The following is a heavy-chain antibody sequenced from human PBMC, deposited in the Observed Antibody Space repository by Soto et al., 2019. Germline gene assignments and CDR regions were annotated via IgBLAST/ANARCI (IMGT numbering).Heavy chain of an antibody. J-gene: IGHJ6*02. V-gene: IGHV1-2*04. CDR2: INPNSGGT. D-gene: IGHD2-2*01. CDR1: GYTFTGYY. CDR3: ARGGYCSSTSCPTDYYYYGMDG. Sequence: ASVKVSCKASGYTFTGYYMHWVRQAPGQGLEWMGWINPNSGGTNYAQKFQGWVTMTRDTSISTAYMELSRLRSDDTAVYYCARGGYCSSTSCPTDYYYYGMDGWGQGTTVTVSS.